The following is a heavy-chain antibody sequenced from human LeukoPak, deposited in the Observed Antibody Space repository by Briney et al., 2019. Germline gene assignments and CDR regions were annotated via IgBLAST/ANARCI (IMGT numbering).Heavy chain of an antibody. CDR1: GYTFTSYD. V-gene: IGHV1-69*04. Sequence: SVKVSCKASGYTFTSYDINWVRQAPGQGLEWMGRIIPILGIANYAQKFQGRVTITADKSTSTAYMELSSLRSEDTAVYYCARSGYSYGDYDYWGQGTLVTVSS. D-gene: IGHD5-18*01. J-gene: IGHJ4*02. CDR2: IIPILGIA. CDR3: ARSGYSYGDYDY.